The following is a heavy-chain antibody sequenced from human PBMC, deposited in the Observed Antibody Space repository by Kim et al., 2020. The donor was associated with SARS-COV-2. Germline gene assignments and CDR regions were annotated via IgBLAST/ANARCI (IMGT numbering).Heavy chain of an antibody. Sequence: ASVKVSCKASGYTFTSYGISWVRQAPGQGLEWMGWISAYNGNTNYAQKLQGRVTMTTDTSTSTAYMELRSLRSDDTAVYYCARDGSSSSFDYYYYYGMDVWGQGTTVTVSS. CDR2: ISAYNGNT. V-gene: IGHV1-18*04. D-gene: IGHD6-6*01. J-gene: IGHJ6*02. CDR3: ARDGSSSSFDYYYYYGMDV. CDR1: GYTFTSYG.